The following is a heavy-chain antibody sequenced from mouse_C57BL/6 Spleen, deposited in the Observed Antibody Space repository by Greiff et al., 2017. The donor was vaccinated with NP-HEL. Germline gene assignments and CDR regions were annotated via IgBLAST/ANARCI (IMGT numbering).Heavy chain of an antibody. CDR2: ILPGSGST. CDR1: GYTFTGYW. Sequence: VQLQQSGAELMKPGASVKLSCKATGYTFTGYWIEWVKQRPGHGLEWIGEILPGSGSTNHNEKFKGKATFTADTSSNTAYMQLSSLTTEDSAIYYCARDAYWGQGTLVTVSA. J-gene: IGHJ3*01. V-gene: IGHV1-9*01. CDR3: ARDAY.